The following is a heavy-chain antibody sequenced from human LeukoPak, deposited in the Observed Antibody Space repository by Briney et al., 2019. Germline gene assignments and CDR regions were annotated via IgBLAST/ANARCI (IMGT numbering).Heavy chain of an antibody. J-gene: IGHJ4*02. D-gene: IGHD4-17*01. V-gene: IGHV3-23*01. CDR3: AKDHGDYSLDY. Sequence: GGSLRLSCAASGFTFSSYALSWVRQAPRKGLEWVSALSGSGAKTYYADSVKGRFTVSRDNSKNTLYLQMNSLRADDTAVYYCAKDHGDYSLDYWGQGTLVTVSS. CDR1: GFTFSSYA. CDR2: LSGSGAKT.